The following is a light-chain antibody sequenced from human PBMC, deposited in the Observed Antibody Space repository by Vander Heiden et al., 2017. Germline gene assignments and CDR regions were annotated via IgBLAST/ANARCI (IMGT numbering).Light chain of an antibody. J-gene: IGKJ3*01. CDR3: QQYYSAPFT. CDR1: QSVLYSSNNKNY. CDR2: WAS. V-gene: IGKV4-1*01. Sequence: DIVMTQSPDSLAVSLGERATINCKSGQSVLYSSNNKNYLAWYQQKAGQPPKVLLYWASTRESGVPDRFSGSGSGTDFTLTISSLQAEDVAVYYCQQYYSAPFTFGPGTKVSLK.